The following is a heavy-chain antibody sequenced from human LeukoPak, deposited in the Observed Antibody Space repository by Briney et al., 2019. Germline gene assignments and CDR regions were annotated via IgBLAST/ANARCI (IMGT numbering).Heavy chain of an antibody. CDR1: GLTFSRYG. Sequence: GGSLRLSCAASGLTFSRYGMSWVRQAPGKGLEWVSAISGSGGSTYYADSVKGRFTISRDNSKNTLYLQMNSLRAEDTAVYYCXXXXQALFIVAKAFDIWGQGTMVTVSS. CDR2: ISGSGGST. CDR3: XXXXQALFIVAKAFDI. D-gene: IGHD3-16*02. V-gene: IGHV3-23*01. J-gene: IGHJ3*02.